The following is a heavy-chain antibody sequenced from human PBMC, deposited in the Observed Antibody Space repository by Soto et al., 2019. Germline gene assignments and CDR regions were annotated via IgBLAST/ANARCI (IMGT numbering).Heavy chain of an antibody. V-gene: IGHV1-69*13. CDR1: GGTYSSYA. CDR2: IIPIFGTA. D-gene: IGHD6-13*01. Sequence: ASVKVSCQASGGTYSSYAISWVRQAPGQGLEWMGGIIPIFGTANYAQKFQGRVTITADESTSTAYMELSSLRSEDTAVYYCAGRYSSRWYYFDYWGQGTLVTVSS. J-gene: IGHJ4*02. CDR3: AGRYSSRWYYFDY.